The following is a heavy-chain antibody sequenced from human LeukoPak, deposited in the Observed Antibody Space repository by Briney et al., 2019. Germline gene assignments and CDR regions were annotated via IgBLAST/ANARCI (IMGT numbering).Heavy chain of an antibody. CDR1: GGSISSGGYS. V-gene: IGHV4-30-2*01. Sequence: SQTLSLTCAVSGGSISSGGYSWSWIRQPPGKGLECIGYIYHSGSTYYNPSLKSRVTISVDRSKDQFSLKLSSVTAADTAVYYCASHYYGSGVDAFDIWGQGTMVTVSS. J-gene: IGHJ3*02. CDR2: IYHSGST. D-gene: IGHD3-10*01. CDR3: ASHYYGSGVDAFDI.